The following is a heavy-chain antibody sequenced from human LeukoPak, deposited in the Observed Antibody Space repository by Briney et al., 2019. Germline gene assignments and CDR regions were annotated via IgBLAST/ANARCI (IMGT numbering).Heavy chain of an antibody. J-gene: IGHJ6*02. CDR1: GFTFSSYS. V-gene: IGHV3-21*01. CDR2: ISISSSYI. Sequence: GGSLRLSCAASGFTFSSYSMNWVRQAPGKGLEWFSSISISSSYIYYADSVKGRFTISRDNAKNSLYLQMNSLRAEDTAVYYCARVVYSSSWYYYYYGMDVWGQGTTVTVSS. D-gene: IGHD6-13*01. CDR3: ARVVYSSSWYYYYYGMDV.